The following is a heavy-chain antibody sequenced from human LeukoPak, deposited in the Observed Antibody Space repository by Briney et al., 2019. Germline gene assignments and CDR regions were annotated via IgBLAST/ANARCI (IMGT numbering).Heavy chain of an antibody. Sequence: ASVKVSCKASGGTFSSYAISWVRQAPGQGLEWMGGIIPIFGTANYAQKFQGRVTITADESTSTAYMELSSLRSEDTAVYYCARPDKITTYDILTGYYLYPGNDAFDIWGQGTMVTVSS. CDR3: ARPDKITTYDILTGYYLYPGNDAFDI. D-gene: IGHD3-9*01. CDR2: IIPIFGTA. CDR1: GGTFSSYA. V-gene: IGHV1-69*13. J-gene: IGHJ3*02.